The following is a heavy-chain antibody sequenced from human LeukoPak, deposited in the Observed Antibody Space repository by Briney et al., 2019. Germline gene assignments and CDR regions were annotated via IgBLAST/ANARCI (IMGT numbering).Heavy chain of an antibody. CDR1: GFTFSDYW. V-gene: IGHV3-74*01. J-gene: IGHJ4*02. CDR3: ARDRGPRTGFMVREAYDY. CDR2: INTDGSIT. Sequence: GGSLRLSCAASGFTFSDYWIHWVRQAPGKGLVWVSRINTDGSITNYADSVRGRFSISRDNAKNTLYLQMSSLRAEDTAVYYCARDRGPRTGFMVREAYDYWGQGTLVTVSS. D-gene: IGHD3-10*01.